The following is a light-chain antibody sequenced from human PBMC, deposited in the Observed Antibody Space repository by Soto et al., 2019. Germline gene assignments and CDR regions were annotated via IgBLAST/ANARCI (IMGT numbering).Light chain of an antibody. V-gene: IGKV1-9*01. Sequence: IQLTQSPSSLSASVGDRVTITCRASQGISSYLALYQQKPGRAPRLLIYAAFTLQSGVPSRFGGSGSGTDFSLTVSSLQPEDFATYYCQEVNSYPRTFGGGTKVAIK. CDR1: QGISSY. J-gene: IGKJ4*01. CDR2: AAF. CDR3: QEVNSYPRT.